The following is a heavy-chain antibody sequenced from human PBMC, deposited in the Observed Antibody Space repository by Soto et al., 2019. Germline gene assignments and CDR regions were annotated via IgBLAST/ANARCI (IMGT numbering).Heavy chain of an antibody. J-gene: IGHJ3*01. CDR2: VKSKTDGGTT. Sequence: EVQLVESGGGLVKPGGSLRLSCAASGFTFSNAWMSWVRQAPGKGLEWVGRVKSKTDGGTTDYAAPVKGRFTISRDDSDNTLYIQMNSLKTEDPAVYYSTTVPYGSCPFYWGQGTMVSVSS. V-gene: IGHV3-15*01. CDR1: GFTFSNAW. CDR3: TTVPYGSCPFY. D-gene: IGHD3-10*01.